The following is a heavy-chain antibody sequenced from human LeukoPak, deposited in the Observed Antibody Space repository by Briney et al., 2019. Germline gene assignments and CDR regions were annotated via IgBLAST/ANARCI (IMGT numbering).Heavy chain of an antibody. CDR1: GYTFRKYG. CDR2: ISGYNGKT. V-gene: IGHV1-18*01. Sequence: ASVKVSCKSSGYTFRKYGISWVRQAPGQGLEWMGWISGYNGKTEHAQKFQVRVTMTTDTSTSTAYMELRSLRPDDTAVYYCARDGDYVGKIWTAATENMDVWGQGTTVSVSS. D-gene: IGHD3/OR15-3a*01. J-gene: IGHJ6*02. CDR3: ARDGDYVGKIWTAATENMDV.